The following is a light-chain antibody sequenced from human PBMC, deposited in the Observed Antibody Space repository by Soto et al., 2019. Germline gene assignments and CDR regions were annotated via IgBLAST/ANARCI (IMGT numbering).Light chain of an antibody. J-gene: IGKJ1*01. Sequence: EIVLTQSPGTLSLSPGERATLSCRASQSVSNNYLAWYQQKPGQAPRLLIYGASNRATGIPDRFSGSGSGTDFTLTISRLEPEDFAVYYCQQYCSPGTFGQGTKVEIK. CDR2: GAS. CDR1: QSVSNNY. V-gene: IGKV3-20*01. CDR3: QQYCSPGT.